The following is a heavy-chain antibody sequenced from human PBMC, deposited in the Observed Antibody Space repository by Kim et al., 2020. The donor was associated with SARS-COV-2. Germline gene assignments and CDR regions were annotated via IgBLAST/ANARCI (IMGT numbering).Heavy chain of an antibody. Sequence: GGSLRLSCTASGFTFGDYAMSWVRQAPGKGLEWVGFIRSKAYGGTTEYAASVKGRFTISRDDSKSIAYLQMNSLKTEDTAVYYCTRDDFWSGYYAYWGQGTVVTVSS. V-gene: IGHV3-49*04. CDR2: IRSKAYGGTT. J-gene: IGHJ4*02. D-gene: IGHD3-3*01. CDR3: TRDDFWSGYYAY. CDR1: GFTFGDYA.